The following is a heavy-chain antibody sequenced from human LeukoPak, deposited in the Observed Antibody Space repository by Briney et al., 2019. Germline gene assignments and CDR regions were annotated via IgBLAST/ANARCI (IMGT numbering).Heavy chain of an antibody. CDR3: AKDTYYYDSSGSDAFDI. CDR2: INSDGSST. Sequence: GGSLRLSCAASGFTFSGYWMHWVRQAPGKGLVWVSRINSDGSSTSYADSVKGRFTISRDNSKNTLYLQMNSLRAEDTAVYYCAKDTYYYDSSGSDAFDIWGQGTMVTVSS. V-gene: IGHV3-74*01. D-gene: IGHD3-22*01. CDR1: GFTFSGYW. J-gene: IGHJ3*02.